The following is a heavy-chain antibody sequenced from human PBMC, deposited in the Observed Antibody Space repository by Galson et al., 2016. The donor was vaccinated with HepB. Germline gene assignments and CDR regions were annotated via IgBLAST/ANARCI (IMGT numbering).Heavy chain of an antibody. CDR2: IRYIDSSNDSP. CDR3: VTYYYNFWSGYSDWYFDL. J-gene: IGHJ2*01. V-gene: IGHV3-23*01. CDR1: GITFSSFA. D-gene: IGHD3-3*01. Sequence: SLRLSCAASGITFSSFAMSWVRQAAGKGLEWVSTIRYIDSSNDSPYYADSVKGRFTISRDNSKTTLYIQMSSLRAEDTAVYYCVTYYYNFWSGYSDWYFDLWGRGTLVIVSS.